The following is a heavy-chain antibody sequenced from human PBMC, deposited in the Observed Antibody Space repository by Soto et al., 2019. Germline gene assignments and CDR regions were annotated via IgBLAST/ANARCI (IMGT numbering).Heavy chain of an antibody. CDR2: INVGNGNT. V-gene: IGHV1-3*01. J-gene: IGHJ4*02. D-gene: IGHD2-15*01. CDR3: ARGGWWLFDY. Sequence: GASVKVSCKASGFTFTSSAVQWVRQAPGQRLEWMGWINVGNGNTKYSQKFQGRVTITRDTSASTAYMELSSLRSEDTAVYYCARGGWWLFDYWGQGTLVTVSS. CDR1: GFTFTSSA.